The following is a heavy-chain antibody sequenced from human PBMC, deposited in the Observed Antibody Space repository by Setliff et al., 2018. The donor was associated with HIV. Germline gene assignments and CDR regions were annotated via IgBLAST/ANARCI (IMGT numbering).Heavy chain of an antibody. CDR1: GYSFTAYG. CDR3: ASVPSGAAGFVRSGFYV. Sequence: ASVKVSCKASGYSFTAYGISWVRQAPGQGFEWMGWINIDSGHTNFAQKFQDRVTVTTDTSTNTAYMELRGLRSDDTDTYVCASVPSGAAGFVRSGFYVWGQGTSVTVSS. V-gene: IGHV1-18*01. J-gene: IGHJ6*02. CDR2: INIDSGHT. D-gene: IGHD6-25*01.